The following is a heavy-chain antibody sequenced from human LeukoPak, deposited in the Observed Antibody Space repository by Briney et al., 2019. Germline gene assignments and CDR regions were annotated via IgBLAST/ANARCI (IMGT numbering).Heavy chain of an antibody. CDR1: GFTFSTYW. D-gene: IGHD5-12*01. Sequence: PGGSLRLSCAASGFTFSTYWMSWVRQAPGKGLEWVANIKQDGSEKYYVDSVKGRFTISRDNAANSLYLQMNSLRVEDTAVYYCAKDRGYSGYDSGIDYWGQGTLVTVSS. CDR2: IKQDGSEK. J-gene: IGHJ4*02. CDR3: AKDRGYSGYDSGIDY. V-gene: IGHV3-7*01.